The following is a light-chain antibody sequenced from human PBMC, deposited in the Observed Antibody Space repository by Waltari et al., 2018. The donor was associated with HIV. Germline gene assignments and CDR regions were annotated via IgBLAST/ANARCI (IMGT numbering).Light chain of an antibody. J-gene: IGLJ1*01. V-gene: IGLV1-47*01. CDR1: NSNIGSNF. CDR3: ATWDDILSGYL. CDR2: KAN. Sequence: QSVPTQPPSASGTPGQRVAISCSGSNSNIGSNFVYWYQQLPCTAPKLLIYKANQRPSGVPARFSASKSGSSSSLAISGLRSEDEAEYYCATWDDILSGYLFGTGTKVTVL.